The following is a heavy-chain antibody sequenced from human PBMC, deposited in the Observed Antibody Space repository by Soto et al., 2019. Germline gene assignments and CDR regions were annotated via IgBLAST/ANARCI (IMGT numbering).Heavy chain of an antibody. CDR2: ISGSGGST. J-gene: IGHJ5*02. Sequence: GGSLRLSCAASGFTFSSYAMSWVRQAPGKGLEWVSAISGSGGSTYYADSVKGRFTISRDNSKNTLYLQMNSLRAEDTAVYYCAKGPPSGVGASGWFDPWGQGTLVTVSS. V-gene: IGHV3-23*01. D-gene: IGHD3-3*01. CDR1: GFTFSSYA. CDR3: AKGPPSGVGASGWFDP.